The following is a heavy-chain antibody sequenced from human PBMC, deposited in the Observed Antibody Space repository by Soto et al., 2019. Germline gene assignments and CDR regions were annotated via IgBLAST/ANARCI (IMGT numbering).Heavy chain of an antibody. Sequence: EVQLVESGGGLVQPGRSLRLSCAASGFTFDDYDMHWVRQPPGKGLEWVSGINWSSGSIGYADSVKGRFTISRDNAKNSLYLQMNSLRAEDTALYYCAKVGGVTTALYWYFDLWGRGTLVTVS. J-gene: IGHJ2*01. CDR2: INWSSGSI. D-gene: IGHD2-15*01. CDR1: GFTFDDYD. CDR3: AKVGGVTTALYWYFDL. V-gene: IGHV3-9*01.